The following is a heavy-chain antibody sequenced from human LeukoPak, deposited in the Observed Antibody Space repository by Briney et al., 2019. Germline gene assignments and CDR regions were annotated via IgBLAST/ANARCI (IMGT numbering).Heavy chain of an antibody. CDR3: ARHAVGSSPWDWFDP. J-gene: IGHJ5*02. V-gene: IGHV4-39*01. CDR2: IYYSGST. CDR1: GGSISSSSYY. Sequence: PSETLSLTCTVSGGSISSSSYYWGWIRQPPGKGLEWIGSIYYSGSTYYNPSLKSRVTISVDTSKNQFSLKLSSVTAADTAVYYCARHAVGSSPWDWFDPWGQGTLVTVSS. D-gene: IGHD6-13*01.